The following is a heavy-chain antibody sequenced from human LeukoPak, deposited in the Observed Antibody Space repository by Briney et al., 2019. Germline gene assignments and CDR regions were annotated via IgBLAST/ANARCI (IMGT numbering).Heavy chain of an antibody. D-gene: IGHD1-26*01. CDR3: ARESYSGTYPRDYYYGMDV. J-gene: IGHJ6*02. CDR1: GFTFSSYA. Sequence: GGSLRLSCAASGFTFSSYAMHWVRQAPGKGLEYVSAISSNGGSTYYVNSVKGRFTISRDNSKNTLYLQMGSLRAEDMAVYYCARESYSGTYPRDYYYGMDVWGQGTTVTVSS. V-gene: IGHV3-64*01. CDR2: ISSNGGST.